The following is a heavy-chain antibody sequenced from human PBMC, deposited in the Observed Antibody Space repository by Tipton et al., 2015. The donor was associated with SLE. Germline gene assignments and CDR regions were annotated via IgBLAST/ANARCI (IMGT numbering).Heavy chain of an antibody. Sequence: TLSLTCTVSGGSISSSSSYWGWIRQPPGKGLEWIGNFYYSGSTYYNPSLKSRVTMSIDRSKNHFSLRLRSVSAADTAIYYCAREVKSGRYDWFDPWGQGTLVTVSS. J-gene: IGHJ5*02. CDR2: FYYSGST. V-gene: IGHV4-39*07. D-gene: IGHD1-26*01. CDR3: AREVKSGRYDWFDP. CDR1: GGSISSSSSY.